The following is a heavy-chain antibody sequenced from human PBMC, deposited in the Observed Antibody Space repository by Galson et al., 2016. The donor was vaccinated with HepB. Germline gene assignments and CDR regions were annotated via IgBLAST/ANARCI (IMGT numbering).Heavy chain of an antibody. CDR3: ATNRWFGGLSQVDN. V-gene: IGHV3-30*04. CDR1: GFTFVNYA. CDR2: ISNDGSHA. J-gene: IGHJ4*02. Sequence: SLRLSCAASGFTFVNYAFYWVRQTPGKGLEWVAVISNDGSHAFYADSARGRFTISRDDSTNTVYLQMNSLRGEDTAVYFCATNRWFGGLSQVDNWGQGTLVTVSS. D-gene: IGHD3-10*01.